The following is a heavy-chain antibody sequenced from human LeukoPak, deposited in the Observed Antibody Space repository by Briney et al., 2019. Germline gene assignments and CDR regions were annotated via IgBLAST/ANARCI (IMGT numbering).Heavy chain of an antibody. CDR2: IIPILGIA. Sequence: ASVKVSCKASGGTFSSYAISWVRQAPGQGLEWMGRIIPILGIANYAQKFQGRVTITADKSTSTAYMELSSLRSEDTAVYYCARDREDYGDYADYWGQGTLVTVSS. J-gene: IGHJ4*02. CDR1: GGTFSSYA. D-gene: IGHD4-17*01. V-gene: IGHV1-69*04. CDR3: ARDREDYGDYADY.